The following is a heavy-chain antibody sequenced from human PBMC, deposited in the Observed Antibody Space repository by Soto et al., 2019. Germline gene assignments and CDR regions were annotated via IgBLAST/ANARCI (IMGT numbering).Heavy chain of an antibody. CDR1: GGTFSSYS. CDR2: LIPIPGTA. V-gene: IGHV1-69*13. CDR3: ASAYYYDSSGPSDY. D-gene: IGHD3-22*01. Sequence: SVKVSCKASGGTFSSYSISWVRQAPGQGLEWMGGLIPIPGTANYAQKFKGRVTITADESTSTAYMELSSLRSEDTAVYYCASAYYYDSSGPSDYWGQGTLVTVSS. J-gene: IGHJ4*02.